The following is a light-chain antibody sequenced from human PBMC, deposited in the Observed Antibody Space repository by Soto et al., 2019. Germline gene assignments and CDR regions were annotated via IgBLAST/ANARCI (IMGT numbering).Light chain of an antibody. J-gene: IGKJ2*01. CDR2: GAS. CDR1: RGIAGG. Sequence: DIPMAPSPSSVSASVGDTVTITCRASRGIAGGLAWYQQKPGKAPKLLIYGASTLKSGVPLRFSGSVSGTDFTLTTSGLQAGDFATYIWQQSNSFPYTFGPGTKLQIK. CDR3: QQSNSFPYT. V-gene: IGKV1-12*01.